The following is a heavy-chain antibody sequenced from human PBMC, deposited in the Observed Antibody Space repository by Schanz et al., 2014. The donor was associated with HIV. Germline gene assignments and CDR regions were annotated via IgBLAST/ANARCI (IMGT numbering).Heavy chain of an antibody. CDR2: ISPYNGYT. J-gene: IGHJ6*02. Sequence: QDHLLQSGPEVKKPGASVKVSCKASGYTFIDYGISWVRQAPGQGLEWMGWISPYNGYTDYAQKLQGRVTLTTDTSTTTAYMDLRSLRSDDTAVYHCARRESDGALDVWGPGTTVTVSS. D-gene: IGHD2-21*02. CDR3: ARRESDGALDV. V-gene: IGHV1-18*01. CDR1: GYTFIDYG.